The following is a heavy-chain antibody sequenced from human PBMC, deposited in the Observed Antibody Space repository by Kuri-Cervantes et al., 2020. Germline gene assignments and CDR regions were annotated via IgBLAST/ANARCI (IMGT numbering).Heavy chain of an antibody. V-gene: IGHV1-69*02. CDR2: IIPILGIA. CDR3: ARVRDGYSYSYFDY. Sequence: SVKVSCKASGGTFSSYTISWVRQAPGQGLEWMGRIIPILGIANFAQTFQGRVTMTRDTSSTTVYMELSSLRSEDTAVYYCARVRDGYSYSYFDYWGQGTLVTVSS. J-gene: IGHJ4*02. CDR1: GGTFSSYT. D-gene: IGHD5-24*01.